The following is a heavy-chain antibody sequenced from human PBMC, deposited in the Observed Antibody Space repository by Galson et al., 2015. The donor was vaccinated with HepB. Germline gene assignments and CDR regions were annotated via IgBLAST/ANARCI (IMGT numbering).Heavy chain of an antibody. Sequence: SLRLSCAGSGVTLNNYWMNWVRHAPGKGLECVAHMQRDGRDQYYVDSVKGRFTISRDNAKNTLYLQMNDLRAEDTAVYFCAACSGDCFWGQGTLVTVSS. CDR3: AACSGDCF. CDR1: GVTLNNYW. J-gene: IGHJ4*02. D-gene: IGHD2-21*02. CDR2: MQRDGRDQ. V-gene: IGHV3-7*01.